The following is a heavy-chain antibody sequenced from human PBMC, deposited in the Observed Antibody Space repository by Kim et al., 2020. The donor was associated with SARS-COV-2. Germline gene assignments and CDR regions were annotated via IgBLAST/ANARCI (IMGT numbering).Heavy chain of an antibody. Sequence: GGSLRLSCTVSGFTFSSYAMTWVHQAPGKGLEWVSGISAGGDRTYYADSVKGRFTISRDNSKNTLYLQITTLSAEDTALYYCAKAGQRLVWGYFDYWGQGTLVTVSS. CDR1: GFTFSSYA. CDR3: AKAGQRLVWGYFDY. J-gene: IGHJ4*02. V-gene: IGHV3-23*01. D-gene: IGHD6-13*01. CDR2: ISAGGDRT.